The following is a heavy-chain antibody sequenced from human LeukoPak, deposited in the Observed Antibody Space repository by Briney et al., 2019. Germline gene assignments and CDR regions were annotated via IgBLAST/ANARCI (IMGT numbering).Heavy chain of an antibody. Sequence: GGSLRLSCAASGFTFSDYYMSWIRQAPGKGLEWVSYISSSGSTIYYADSVKGRFTISRDNAKNSLYLQMNSLRAEDTGTYYCAKTHYDLLDVWGQGTTVTVSS. CDR3: AKTHYDLLDV. V-gene: IGHV3-11*01. CDR1: GFTFSDYY. D-gene: IGHD5-12*01. CDR2: ISSSGSTI. J-gene: IGHJ6*02.